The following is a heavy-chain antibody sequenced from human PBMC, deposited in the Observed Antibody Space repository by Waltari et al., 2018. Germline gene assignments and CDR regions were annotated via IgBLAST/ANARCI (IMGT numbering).Heavy chain of an antibody. V-gene: IGHV3-21*01. D-gene: IGHD1-1*01. Sequence: EVQLVESGGGLVKPGGSLRLSCAASGFTFSSYSMNWVRQAPGKGLEWVSSISSSSSYIYYADSVKGRFTISRDNAKNSLYLQMNSLRAEDTAVYYCARDLDGENDLYFDYWGQGTLVTVSS. CDR3: ARDLDGENDLYFDY. CDR1: GFTFSSYS. J-gene: IGHJ4*02. CDR2: ISSSSSYI.